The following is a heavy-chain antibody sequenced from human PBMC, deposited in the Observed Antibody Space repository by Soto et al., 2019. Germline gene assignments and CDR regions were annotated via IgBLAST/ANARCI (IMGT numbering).Heavy chain of an antibody. D-gene: IGHD1-26*01. CDR3: ASDLCSGNFRDCYYYYYGMDV. CDR2: ISAHNGNT. V-gene: IGHV1-18*01. J-gene: IGHJ6*02. CDR1: GYTFITYG. Sequence: QVQLVQSGAEVKKPGASVTVSCKASGYTFITYGISWVRQAPGQGLEWMGGISAHNGNTNYAQRLQGRVTMTTDTTTSTAYMELRSLRSDDTAVYYCASDLCSGNFRDCYYYYYGMDVWVQGTTVTVSS.